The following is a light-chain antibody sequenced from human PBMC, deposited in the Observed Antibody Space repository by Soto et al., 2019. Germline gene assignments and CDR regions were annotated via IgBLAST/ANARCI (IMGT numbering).Light chain of an antibody. V-gene: IGKV1-5*03. CDR2: KAS. CDR1: QSISSW. J-gene: IGKJ1*01. Sequence: DIQMTQSPSTLSASVGDRVTITCRASQSISSWLAWYQQKPGKAPKLLIYKASSLESGVPSRFSGSGSGTEFTLTISSLQPDDFATYYCQQYNSILWTFGQGTKVEIE. CDR3: QQYNSILWT.